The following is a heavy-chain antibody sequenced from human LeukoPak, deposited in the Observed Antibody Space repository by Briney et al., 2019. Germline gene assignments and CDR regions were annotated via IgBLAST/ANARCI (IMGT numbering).Heavy chain of an antibody. D-gene: IGHD6-19*01. Sequence: PSETLSLTCTVSGGSISSSSYYWGWIRQPPGKGLEWIGSIYYSGSTYYNPSLKSRVTISVDTSKNQFSLKLSPVTAADTAVYYCARHRTNSGWTDYWGQGTLVTVSS. CDR1: GGSISSSSYY. CDR2: IYYSGST. J-gene: IGHJ4*02. CDR3: ARHRTNSGWTDY. V-gene: IGHV4-39*01.